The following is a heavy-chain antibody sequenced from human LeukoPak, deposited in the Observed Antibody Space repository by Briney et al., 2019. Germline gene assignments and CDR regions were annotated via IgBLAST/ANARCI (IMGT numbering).Heavy chain of an antibody. CDR1: GFIVNSYA. CDR3: ARDRAEGKTWVELDL. V-gene: IGHV3-66*02. J-gene: IGHJ5*02. CDR2: IYSDGGT. Sequence: PGGSLRLSFAASGFIVNSYAMSLVRQAPGKGLALVSLIYSDGGTQYADSVKGRFTISRDNSKNTLYLQMNSLRDEDTAVYFCARDRAEGKTWVELDLWGQGTLVSVSS.